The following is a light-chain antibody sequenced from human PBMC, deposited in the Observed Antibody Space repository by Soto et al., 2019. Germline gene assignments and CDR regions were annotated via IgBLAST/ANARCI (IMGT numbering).Light chain of an antibody. Sequence: QSALTQPPSASGSPGQSVTISCTGTSSDVGGYNYVSWYQQHPGKAPKLMIYEVSKRPSGVPDRFSGSKSGNTASLTVSGLQAEDEADYYCSSYAGSNSPHVVFGGGTKLTV. CDR1: SSDVGGYNY. V-gene: IGLV2-8*01. J-gene: IGLJ2*01. CDR2: EVS. CDR3: SSYAGSNSPHVV.